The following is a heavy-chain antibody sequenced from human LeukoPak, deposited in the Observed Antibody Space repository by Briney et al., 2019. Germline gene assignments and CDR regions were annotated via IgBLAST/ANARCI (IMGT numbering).Heavy chain of an antibody. CDR2: IKQDGSEK. CDR1: GFTFSSYW. CDR3: AREAGDRGGPFDY. Sequence: GGSLRLSCAASGFTFSSYWMSWVRQAPGKGLERVANIKQDGSEKYYADSVKGRFTISRDNAKNSLYPQMNSLRAEDTALYYCAREAGDRGGPFDYWGQGTLVTVSS. D-gene: IGHD1-14*01. V-gene: IGHV3-7*03. J-gene: IGHJ4*02.